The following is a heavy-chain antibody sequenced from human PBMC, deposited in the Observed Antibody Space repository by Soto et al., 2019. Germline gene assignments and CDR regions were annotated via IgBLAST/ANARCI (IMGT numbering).Heavy chain of an antibody. CDR1: GFSFSDYY. Sequence: RGSLVLSCASSGFSFSDYYMNWVGQAPGNGLDWVSYISYSASSKFYADSVKGRFTISMENAQNSLYLQMNSLRAEDTSVYYCARAGHKTDHRCGWFDLWGLGTMVTVSS. CDR2: ISYSASSK. V-gene: IGHV3-11*01. J-gene: IGHJ5*02. D-gene: IGHD2-21*01. CDR3: ARAGHKTDHRCGWFDL.